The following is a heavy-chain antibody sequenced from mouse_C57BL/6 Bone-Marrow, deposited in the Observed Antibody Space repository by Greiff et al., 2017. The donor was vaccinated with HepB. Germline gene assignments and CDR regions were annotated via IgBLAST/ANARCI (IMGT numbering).Heavy chain of an antibody. CDR2: IYPGNGGT. CDR3: ARTLLFSYFGC. D-gene: IGHD2-10*01. CDR1: GYTFTSYW. Sequence: QVQLQQPGPELVKPGASVKLSCKASGYTFTSYWMHWVKQRPGQGLEWIGNIYPGNGGTNYNEKFKSKATLTADKSSSTAYMQLSSLTSEDSAVYYCARTLLFSYFGCWGQGATLTVSS. V-gene: IGHV1-53*01. J-gene: IGHJ2*01.